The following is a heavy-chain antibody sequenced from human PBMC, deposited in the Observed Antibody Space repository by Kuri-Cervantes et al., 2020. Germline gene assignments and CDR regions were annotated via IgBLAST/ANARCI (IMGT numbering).Heavy chain of an antibody. Sequence: SETLSLTCTVSGGSVSSGSYYWSWIRQPPGKGPEWIGYIYYSGSTYYNPSLKSRVTMSVDTSKNQFSLKLSSVSAADTAVYYCARGPTATTDYWGQGTLVTVSS. CDR2: IYYSGST. CDR3: ARGPTATTDY. D-gene: IGHD4-17*01. J-gene: IGHJ4*02. V-gene: IGHV4-61*01. CDR1: GGSVSSGSYY.